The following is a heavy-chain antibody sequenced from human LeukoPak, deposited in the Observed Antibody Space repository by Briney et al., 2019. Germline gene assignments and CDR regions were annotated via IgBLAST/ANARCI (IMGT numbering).Heavy chain of an antibody. Sequence: GGSLRLSCAGSGLTFSSFAMSWVRQAPGKGLESVSLISGAGGSTYYTDSVKGRFTISRGNSKNTLYLQMNSLRAEDTAVYYCAKGHSDYGTGFDLWGQGTLVTVSS. CDR1: GLTFSSFA. D-gene: IGHD4-17*01. CDR2: ISGAGGST. V-gene: IGHV3-23*01. J-gene: IGHJ4*02. CDR3: AKGHSDYGTGFDL.